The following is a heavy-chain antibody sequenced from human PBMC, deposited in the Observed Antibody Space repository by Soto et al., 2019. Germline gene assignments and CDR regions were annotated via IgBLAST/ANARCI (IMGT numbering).Heavy chain of an antibody. CDR1: GFTFDDYA. Sequence: EVQLVESGGGLVQPGRSLRLSCAASGFTFDDYAMHWVRQVPGKGLEWVSGINWNSGSIGYGDSVKGRFAISRDNAKNSLHVQMNSLSAEATAFYYCVKDESINWYSGHFRHWGQGTLVTVSS. J-gene: IGHJ1*01. CDR3: VKDESINWYSGHFRH. V-gene: IGHV3-9*01. D-gene: IGHD6-13*01. CDR2: INWNSGSI.